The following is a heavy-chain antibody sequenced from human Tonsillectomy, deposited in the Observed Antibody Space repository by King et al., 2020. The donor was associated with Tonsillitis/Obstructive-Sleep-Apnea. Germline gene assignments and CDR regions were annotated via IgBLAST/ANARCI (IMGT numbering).Heavy chain of an antibody. CDR3: VKADCSSTTCYTFDY. D-gene: IGHD2-2*02. CDR1: GFTFSSYA. CDR2: ISSNGGST. Sequence: VQLVESGGGLVQPGGSLRLSCSASGFTFSSYAMHWVRQAPGKGLEYVSGISSNGGSTYYADSVKGRFTISRDNSKNTLYLQMSSLRAEDTAVYYYVKADCSSTTCYTFDYWGQGTLVTVSS. V-gene: IGHV3-64D*06. J-gene: IGHJ4*02.